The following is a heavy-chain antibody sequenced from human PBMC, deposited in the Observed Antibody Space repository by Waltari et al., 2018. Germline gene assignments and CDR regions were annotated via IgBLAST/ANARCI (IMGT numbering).Heavy chain of an antibody. J-gene: IGHJ5*02. V-gene: IGHV3-23*03. CDR1: GFTFSSYA. CDR2: IYSGGST. CDR3: AKDRRDWFDP. Sequence: EVQLLESGGGLVQPGGSLRLSCAASGFTFSSYAMSWVRQAPGKGLEWVSVIYSGGSTYYADSVKGRFTISRDNSKNTLYLQMNSLRAEDTAVYYCAKDRRDWFDPWGQGTLVTVSS.